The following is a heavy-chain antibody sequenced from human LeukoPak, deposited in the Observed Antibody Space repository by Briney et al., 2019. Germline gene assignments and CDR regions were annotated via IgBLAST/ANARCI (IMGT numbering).Heavy chain of an antibody. D-gene: IGHD6-13*01. CDR3: ARDVLGQQLVRFDY. Sequence: GGSVTLSCAASGFTFSSYSMNWVRQAPGKGLEWVSSISSSSSYIYYADSVKGRFTISRDNAKNSLYLQMNSLRAEDTAVYYCARDVLGQQLVRFDYWGQGTLVTVSS. J-gene: IGHJ4*02. V-gene: IGHV3-21*01. CDR1: GFTFSSYS. CDR2: ISSSSSYI.